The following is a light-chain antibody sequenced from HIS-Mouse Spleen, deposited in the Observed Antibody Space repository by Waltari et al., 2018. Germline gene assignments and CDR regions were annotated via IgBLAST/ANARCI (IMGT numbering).Light chain of an antibody. V-gene: IGKV1-9*01. CDR2: AAS. CDR3: QQLKSYPLT. J-gene: IGKJ4*01. Sequence: DIQLTQSPSFLSASVGDRVTITCRASQGISSYLAWYQQKPGKAPKLLRYAASTLQSGVPSRFSGSGSGTEVTLTISSLQPEDFATYYCQQLKSYPLTFGGGTKVEIK. CDR1: QGISSY.